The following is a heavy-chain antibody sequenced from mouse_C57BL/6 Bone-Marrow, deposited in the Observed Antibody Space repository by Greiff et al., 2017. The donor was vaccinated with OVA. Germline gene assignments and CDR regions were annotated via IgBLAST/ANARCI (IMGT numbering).Heavy chain of an antibody. CDR3: ARGRYYYGSSPYFDY. D-gene: IGHD1-1*01. V-gene: IGHV1-80*01. Sequence: VQLVESGAELVKPGASVKISCKASGYAFSSYWMNWVKQRPGKGLEWIGQIYPGDGDTNYNGKFTGKATLTADKSSSTAYMQLSSLTSEDSAVYFCARGRYYYGSSPYFDYWGQGTTLTVSS. CDR1: GYAFSSYW. CDR2: IYPGDGDT. J-gene: IGHJ2*01.